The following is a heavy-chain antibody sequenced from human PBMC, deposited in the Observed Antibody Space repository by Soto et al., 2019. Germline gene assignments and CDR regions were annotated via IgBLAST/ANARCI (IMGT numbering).Heavy chain of an antibody. J-gene: IGHJ5*01. V-gene: IGHV4-34*01. D-gene: IGHD3-3*01. CDR1: GGSFIGYY. CDR3: ARGSGGTIFGVLNWFDS. Sequence: SETLSLTCAVYGGSFIGYYWSWIRQPPGKGLEWIGEINHSGSTNYNPSLKSRVTISVDTSKNQFSLKLSSVTAADTAVYYCARGSGGTIFGVLNWFDSWGQGTLVTVSS. CDR2: INHSGST.